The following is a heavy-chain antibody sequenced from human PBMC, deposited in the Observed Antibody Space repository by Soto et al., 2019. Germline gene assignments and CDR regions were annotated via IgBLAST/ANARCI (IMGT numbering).Heavy chain of an antibody. J-gene: IGHJ4*02. CDR2: ISYSGST. CDR1: GGSISNYC. CDR3: AREPPYISSPGVFDQ. V-gene: IGHV4-59*01. Sequence: SETLSLTCSLSGGSISNYCWSWLRQPPGKGLEWIGYISYSGSTGYNPSLKTRVTMSVDTSKNQFSLKLRSVTAADTAVYYCAREPPYISSPGVFDQWGQGTLVTVSS. D-gene: IGHD6-6*01.